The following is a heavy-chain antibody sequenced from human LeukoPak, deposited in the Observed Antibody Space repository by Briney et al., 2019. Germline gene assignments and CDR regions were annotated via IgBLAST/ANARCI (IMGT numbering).Heavy chain of an antibody. CDR1: GFTFSSHA. V-gene: IGHV3-23*01. D-gene: IGHD3-10*01. Sequence: PGGSLRLSCAASGFTFSSHAMNWVRQAPGKGLEWVSVISGSGGSTYYADSVKGRFTISRDNSKNTVYVQMNSLRVEDTAVYYCATSSTTYGSGNYDSRACEDWGQGTLVTVSS. CDR3: ATSSTTYGSGNYDSRACED. J-gene: IGHJ4*02. CDR2: ISGSGGST.